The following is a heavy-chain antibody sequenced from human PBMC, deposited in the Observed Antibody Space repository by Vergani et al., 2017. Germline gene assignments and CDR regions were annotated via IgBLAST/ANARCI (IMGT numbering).Heavy chain of an antibody. V-gene: IGHV4-59*11. CDR2: IYYSGST. CDR1: GGSISSHY. J-gene: IGHJ4*02. Sequence: QVQLQESGPGLVKPSETLSLTCTVSGGSISSHYWSWIRQPPGKGLEWIGYIYYSGSTNYNPSLKSRVTISVDTSKNQFSLKLSSVTAADTAVYYCAGYESDYGDWGYDYWGQGTLVTVSS. D-gene: IGHD4-17*01. CDR3: AGYESDYGDWGYDY.